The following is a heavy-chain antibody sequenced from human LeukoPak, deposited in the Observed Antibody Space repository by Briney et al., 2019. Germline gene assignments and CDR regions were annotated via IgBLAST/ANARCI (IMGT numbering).Heavy chain of an antibody. D-gene: IGHD1-14*01. CDR3: TRETNSAVDY. V-gene: IGHV4-39*02. Sequence: SETLSLTCIVSGGSTSSISHHWGWIRQPPGKGLEWIASIYYAGNTYYNPPLKSRLTISIDTSKNQFSLKLSSVTAADTAVYYCTRETNSAVDYWGQGTLVTVSP. J-gene: IGHJ4*02. CDR1: GGSTSSISHH. CDR2: IYYAGNT.